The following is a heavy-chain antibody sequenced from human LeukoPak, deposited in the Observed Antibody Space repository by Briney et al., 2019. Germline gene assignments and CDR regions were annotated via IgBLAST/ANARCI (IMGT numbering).Heavy chain of an antibody. J-gene: IGHJ4*02. CDR2: INPNSGGT. D-gene: IGHD6-19*01. Sequence: ASVKVSCKASGYTFTGYYMHWVRQAPGQGLEWMGWINPNSGGTNYAQKFQGRVTMTRDTSISTAYMELSRLRSDDTAVYYCARDPHVAGTTYSDYWGQGTLVTVSS. CDR1: GYTFTGYY. CDR3: ARDPHVAGTTYSDY. V-gene: IGHV1-2*02.